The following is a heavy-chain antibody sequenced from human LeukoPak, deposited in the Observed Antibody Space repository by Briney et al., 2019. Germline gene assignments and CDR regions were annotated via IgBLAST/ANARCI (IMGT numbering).Heavy chain of an antibody. D-gene: IGHD2-15*01. J-gene: IGHJ4*02. CDR1: GFTFSSYG. CDR3: AGPQTSGWWGFDY. CDR2: IWYDGSNK. Sequence: GGSLRLSCAASGFTFSSYGMHWFRQAPGKGLEWVAVIWYDGSNKYYADSVKGRFTISRDNSKNTLYLQMNSLRAEDTAVYYCAGPQTSGWWGFDYWGQGTLVTVSS. V-gene: IGHV3-33*01.